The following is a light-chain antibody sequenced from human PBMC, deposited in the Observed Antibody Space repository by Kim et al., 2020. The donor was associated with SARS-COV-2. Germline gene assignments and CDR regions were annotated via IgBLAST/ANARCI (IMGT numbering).Light chain of an antibody. CDR2: RDS. CDR1: NIGSKN. J-gene: IGLJ3*02. CDR3: QVWDSSTAV. V-gene: IGLV3-9*01. Sequence: VALGQTARITCGGNNIGSKNVHWYQQKPGQAPVLVIYRDSNRPSGIPERFSGSNSGNTATLTISRAQAGDEADYYCQVWDSSTAVFGGGTQLTVL.